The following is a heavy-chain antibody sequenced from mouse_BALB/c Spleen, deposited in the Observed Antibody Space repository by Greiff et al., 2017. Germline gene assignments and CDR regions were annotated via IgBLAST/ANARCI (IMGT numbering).Heavy chain of an antibody. CDR3: ASSSYYYYAMDY. CDR1: GFNIKDSY. CDR2: IDPANGNT. J-gene: IGHJ4*01. V-gene: IGHV14-3*02. Sequence: EVQLQQSGAELVKPGASVKLSCTASGFNIKDSYMHWVKQRPEQGLEWIGRIDPANGNTKYDPKFQGKATITADTSSNTAYLQLSSLTSEDTAVYYCASSSYYYYAMDYWGQGTSVTVSS. D-gene: IGHD1-1*01.